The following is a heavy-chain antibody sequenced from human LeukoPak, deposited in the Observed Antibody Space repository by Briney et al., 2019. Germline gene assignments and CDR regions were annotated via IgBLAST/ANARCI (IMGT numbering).Heavy chain of an antibody. CDR3: ATSAVEMATTTGPYFDY. CDR2: VNPNSGNA. V-gene: IGHV1-8*01. Sequence: ASVKVSCKASGYTFTSYDINWVRQATGQGLEWMAWVNPNSGNAGYAHNFQGRVTVTRNTSISTAYMVLSSLRSEDTAVYYCATSAVEMATTTGPYFDYWGQGTLVTVSS. D-gene: IGHD5-24*01. CDR1: GYTFTSYD. J-gene: IGHJ4*02.